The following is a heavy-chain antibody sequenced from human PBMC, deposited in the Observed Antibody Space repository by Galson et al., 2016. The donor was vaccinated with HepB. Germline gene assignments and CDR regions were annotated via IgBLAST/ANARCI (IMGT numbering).Heavy chain of an antibody. D-gene: IGHD2-2*02. CDR2: IYYSGST. V-gene: IGHV4-59*01. CDR1: GGSISHYY. J-gene: IGHJ4*02. CDR3: ARGLYCSRTTCYTAPFEY. Sequence: SETLSLTCSVSGGSISHYYWTWIRQPPGKGLEWIGYIYYSGSTTYNPSLKSRVSMSVDTSKNKFSLRLNSVTAAATAVYYCARGLYCSRTTCYTAPFEYWGQGAPVTVSS.